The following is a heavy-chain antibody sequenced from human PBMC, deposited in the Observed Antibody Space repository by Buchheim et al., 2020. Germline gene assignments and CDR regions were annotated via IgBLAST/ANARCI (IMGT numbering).Heavy chain of an antibody. Sequence: QVQLVESGGGVVQPGRSLRLSCAASGFTFSSYGMHWVRQAPGKGLEWVAVISYDGSNKYYADSVKGRFTISRDNSKNTLYLQMNSLRAEDTAVYYCAKDGGSWSWESFDYWGQGTL. V-gene: IGHV3-30*18. J-gene: IGHJ4*02. CDR2: ISYDGSNK. CDR3: AKDGGSWSWESFDY. CDR1: GFTFSSYG. D-gene: IGHD6-13*01.